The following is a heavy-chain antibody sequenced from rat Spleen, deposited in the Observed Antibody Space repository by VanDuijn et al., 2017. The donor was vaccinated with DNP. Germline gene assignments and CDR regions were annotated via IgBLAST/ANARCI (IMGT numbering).Heavy chain of an antibody. CDR3: SRDHDYPGLSFAY. J-gene: IGHJ3*01. Sequence: QVRLRESGPGLVQPSHTLSLTCTVSGFSLTSYAVSWVRQPPGKGLEWIAAISSGENTYYNPALKSRLSISRDTSKSQVFLQMNSLQTEDTAIYFCSRDHDYPGLSFAYWGQGTLVTVSS. CDR1: GFSLTSYA. V-gene: IGHV2S12*01. CDR2: ISSGENT. D-gene: IGHD1-4*01.